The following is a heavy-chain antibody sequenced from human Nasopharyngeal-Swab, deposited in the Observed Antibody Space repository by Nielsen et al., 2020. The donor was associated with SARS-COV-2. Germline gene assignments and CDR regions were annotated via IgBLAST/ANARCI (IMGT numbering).Heavy chain of an antibody. D-gene: IGHD2-2*01. CDR3: ARDLGGGYCTTTNCPGS. CDR1: GFTFSSYS. V-gene: IGHV3-30*03. Sequence: GESLKISCAASGFTFSSYSMNWVRQAPGKGLEWVAVISYDGSNKYYADSVKGRFTISRDNSKNTLYLQMNNVRAEDTAVYYCARDLGGGYCTTTNCPGSWGQGTLVTVSS. J-gene: IGHJ1*01. CDR2: ISYDGSNK.